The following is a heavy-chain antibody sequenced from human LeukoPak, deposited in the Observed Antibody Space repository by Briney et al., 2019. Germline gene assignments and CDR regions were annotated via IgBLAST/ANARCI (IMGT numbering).Heavy chain of an antibody. D-gene: IGHD1-20*01. CDR1: GGSISSSS. CDR3: AREITSYNWNYFDY. CDR2: ISYDGSNK. V-gene: IGHV3-30-3*01. J-gene: IGHJ4*02. Sequence: LSLTCTVSGGSISSSSYYWGWIRQPPGKGLEWVAVISYDGSNKYYADSVKGRFTISRGNSKNTLYLQMNSLRAEDTAVYYCAREITSYNWNYFDYWGQGTLVTVSS.